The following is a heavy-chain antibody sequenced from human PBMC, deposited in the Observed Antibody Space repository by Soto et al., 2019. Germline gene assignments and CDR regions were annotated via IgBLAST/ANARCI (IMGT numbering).Heavy chain of an antibody. Sequence: QVQLQESGPGLVKPSETLSLTCSISHDSVSSYYWSWIRQSAGRRLEWIGRTFITGDTNYNPSLKTRVTMSLDTSKKQLSLKVRSVTAADTAVYYCAREFTDIVDGFMPFYFDYWGQGTPVTVAS. CDR1: HDSVSSYY. J-gene: IGHJ4*02. V-gene: IGHV4-4*07. D-gene: IGHD6-19*01. CDR3: AREFTDIVDGFMPFYFDY. CDR2: TFITGDT.